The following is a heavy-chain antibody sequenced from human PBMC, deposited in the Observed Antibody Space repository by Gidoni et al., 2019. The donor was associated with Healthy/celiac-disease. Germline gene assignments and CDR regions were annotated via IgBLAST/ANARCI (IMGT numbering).Heavy chain of an antibody. D-gene: IGHD4-17*01. CDR2: ISYDGSNK. CDR3: ARSTVNYYYYGMDV. CDR1: GFTFSSYA. Sequence: QVQLVESGGGVVQPGRSLRLSCAASGFTFSSYAMHWVRQAPGKGLEWVAVISYDGSNKYYADSVKGRFTISRDNSKNTLYLQMNSLRAEDTAVYYCARSTVNYYYYGMDVWGQGTTVTVSS. V-gene: IGHV3-30*04. J-gene: IGHJ6*02.